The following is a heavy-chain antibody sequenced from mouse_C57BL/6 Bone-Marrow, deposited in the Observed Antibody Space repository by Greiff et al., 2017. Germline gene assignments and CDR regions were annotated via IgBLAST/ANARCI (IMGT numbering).Heavy chain of an antibody. CDR3: GYAMDY. Sequence: VQLQQPGAELVRPGTSVKLSCKASGYTFTSYWMHWVKQRPGQGLEWIGVIDPSDSYTNYNQKFKGKATLTVDTSSSTAYMQLSSLTSEDSAVYYCGYAMDYWGQGTSVTVSS. CDR1: GYTFTSYW. J-gene: IGHJ4*01. CDR2: IDPSDSYT. V-gene: IGHV1-59*01.